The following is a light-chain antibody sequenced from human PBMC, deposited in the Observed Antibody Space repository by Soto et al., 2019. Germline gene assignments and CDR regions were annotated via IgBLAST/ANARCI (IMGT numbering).Light chain of an antibody. CDR3: AAWDDSLNGVV. CDR2: NNN. Sequence: QSVLTQPPSASGTPGQRVTIACSGSSSNIGSTTVKWYQQLPGTAPKLLIYNNNQRPSGVPDRVSGSKSGTSASLAISGLQSEDEADYYCAAWDDSLNGVVFGGGTKVTVL. V-gene: IGLV1-44*01. J-gene: IGLJ3*02. CDR1: SSNIGSTT.